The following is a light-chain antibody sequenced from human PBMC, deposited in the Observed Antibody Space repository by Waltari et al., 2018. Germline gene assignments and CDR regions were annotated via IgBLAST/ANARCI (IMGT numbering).Light chain of an antibody. CDR3: AAWDDSLSGWV. J-gene: IGLJ3*02. CDR2: GVS. Sequence: QSALTQPPSASGSPGQSVTISCTGTSSDVGGYNYVSWYQQHPGKAPKLMIYGVSKRPAGVRDGFSGSKSGNTASLTVSGLQAEDEADYYWAAWDDSLSGWVFGGGTKLTVL. CDR1: SSDVGGYNY. V-gene: IGLV2-8*01.